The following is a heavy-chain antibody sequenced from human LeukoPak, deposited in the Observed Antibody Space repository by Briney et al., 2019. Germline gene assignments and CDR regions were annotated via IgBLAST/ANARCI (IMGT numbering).Heavy chain of an antibody. CDR2: MYHSGST. V-gene: IGHV4-38-2*02. J-gene: IGHJ5*02. D-gene: IGHD2-2*01. CDR3: ARVGYCNTVTCYGWFDP. CDR1: VSSYSISNGYY. Sequence: PSETLSLTCSVSVSSYSISNGYYWAWIRQPPGKALEWIGSMYHSGSTYFNPSLKSRVTMSVDTSKNQFSLQLTSLTAADTAVYYCARVGYCNTVTCYGWFDPWGQGTLVTVSS.